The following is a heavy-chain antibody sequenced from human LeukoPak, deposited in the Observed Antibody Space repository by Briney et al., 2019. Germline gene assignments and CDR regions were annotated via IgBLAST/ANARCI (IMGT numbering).Heavy chain of an antibody. Sequence: PSETLSLTCTVSGGSISSSSYYWGWIRQPPGKGLEWIGSIYYSGSTYYNPSLKSRVTISVDTSKNQFSLKLSSVTAADTAVYYCARAPCSGGSCYFYVVSYYFDYWGQGTLVTVSS. D-gene: IGHD2-15*01. J-gene: IGHJ4*02. V-gene: IGHV4-39*07. CDR3: ARAPCSGGSCYFYVVSYYFDY. CDR2: IYYSGST. CDR1: GGSISSSSYY.